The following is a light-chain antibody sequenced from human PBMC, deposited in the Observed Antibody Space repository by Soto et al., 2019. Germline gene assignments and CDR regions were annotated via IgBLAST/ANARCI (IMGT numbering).Light chain of an antibody. Sequence: EIVLTQSPGTLSLSPGQRATLSCRASQSVSNSYLAWYKQKPGQAPRLLIYGASTRANGIPDRVSGSGSGKDFTLTISRLESEDFAVYYCQQYGGTPLTFGGGTKVEIK. CDR1: QSVSNSY. CDR3: QQYGGTPLT. CDR2: GAS. J-gene: IGKJ4*01. V-gene: IGKV3-20*01.